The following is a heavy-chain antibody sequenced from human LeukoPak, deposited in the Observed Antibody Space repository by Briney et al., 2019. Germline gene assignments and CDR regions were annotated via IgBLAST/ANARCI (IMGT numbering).Heavy chain of an antibody. CDR2: ISSSSSTI. CDR3: ARDGIVKPLGRRFDS. D-gene: IGHD1-1*01. Sequence: GGSPRLSCAASGFTFSSYSMNWVRQAPGKGLEWVSYISSSSSTIYYADSVKGRFTVSRDNAKNSLYLQMNSLRVEDTAVYYCARDGIVKPLGRRFDSWGQGTLVTVSS. V-gene: IGHV3-48*04. CDR1: GFTFSSYS. J-gene: IGHJ4*02.